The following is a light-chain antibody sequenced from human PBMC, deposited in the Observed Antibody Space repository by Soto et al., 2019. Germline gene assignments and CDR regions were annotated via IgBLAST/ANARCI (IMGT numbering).Light chain of an antibody. CDR1: SSNIGNNY. J-gene: IGLJ3*02. V-gene: IGLV1-47*01. CDR2: KSN. Sequence: QSVLTQPPSASGTPGQTVTISCSGSSSNIGNNYVYWYQQVPGTAPKLLMYKSNLRPSGVPDRFSGSKSGTSASLAISGLRSEDEADYPCAAWDDSLSGWVFGGGTKLTVL. CDR3: AAWDDSLSGWV.